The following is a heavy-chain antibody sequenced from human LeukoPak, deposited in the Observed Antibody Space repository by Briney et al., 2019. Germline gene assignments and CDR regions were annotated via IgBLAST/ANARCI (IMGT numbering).Heavy chain of an antibody. CDR3: ARDQGITMVRGVITSNDY. CDR1: GYTFTSYG. J-gene: IGHJ4*02. Sequence: EASVKVSCKASGYTFTSYGISWVRQAPGQGLEWMGWISAYNSNKHFAQKLQDRVTMTTDTSTSTAYMELRSLRSDDTAVYYCARDQGITMVRGVITSNDYWGQGTQVTVSS. CDR2: ISAYNSNK. V-gene: IGHV1-18*04. D-gene: IGHD3-10*01.